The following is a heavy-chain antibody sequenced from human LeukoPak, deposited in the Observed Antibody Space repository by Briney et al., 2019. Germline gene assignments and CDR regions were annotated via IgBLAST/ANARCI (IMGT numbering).Heavy chain of an antibody. V-gene: IGHV5-51*01. CDR1: GYSYTSYW. Sequence: GESLKISCKGSGYSYTSYWIGWVRQMPGKGLEWMGIISPGDSDTRYSPSFQGQVSISADKSISTAYLQWSSVKASDTAMYYCARLRSGWDFDYWGQGSLVTVSS. J-gene: IGHJ4*02. CDR3: ARLRSGWDFDY. D-gene: IGHD6-19*01. CDR2: ISPGDSDT.